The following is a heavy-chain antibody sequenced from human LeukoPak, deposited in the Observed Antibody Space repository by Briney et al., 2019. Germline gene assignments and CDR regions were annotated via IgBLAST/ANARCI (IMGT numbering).Heavy chain of an antibody. CDR3: AKERAARSYFDY. CDR2: ISYDGSNK. J-gene: IGHJ4*02. V-gene: IGHV3-30*18. D-gene: IGHD6-6*01. CDR1: GFTFSSYG. Sequence: GGSLRLSCAASGFTFSSYGMHWVRQAPGKGLEWVAVISYDGSNKYYADSVKGRFTISRDNSKNTLYLQMNSLRAEDTAVYYCAKERAARSYFDYWGQGTLDTVSS.